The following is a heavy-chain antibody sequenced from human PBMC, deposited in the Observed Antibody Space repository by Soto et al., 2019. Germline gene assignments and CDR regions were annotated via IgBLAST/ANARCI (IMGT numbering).Heavy chain of an antibody. J-gene: IGHJ5*02. CDR1: GFTFSSYA. Sequence: EVQLLESGGGLVQPGGSLRLSCAASGFTFSSYAMSWVRQAPGKGLEWVSAISGSGGTTYYADSVKGRFTISRDNSENTLCLQMNSLRAEDTAVYYCAKSGSCGGGACYNWSDPWGQGTLVTVSS. CDR2: ISGSGGTT. D-gene: IGHD2-15*01. V-gene: IGHV3-23*01. CDR3: AKSGSCGGGACYNWSDP.